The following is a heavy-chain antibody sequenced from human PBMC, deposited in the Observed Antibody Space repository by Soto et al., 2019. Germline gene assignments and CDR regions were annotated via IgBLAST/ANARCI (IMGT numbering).Heavy chain of an antibody. D-gene: IGHD3-22*01. CDR2: ISYDGDNK. J-gene: IGHJ4*02. CDR3: AKELGYDSSGYHYFDC. V-gene: IGHV3-30*01. Sequence: GGSLRLSCAASGFTFSSHDMHWVRQAPGKGLEWVSVISYDGDNKYYADSAKGRFTISRDNSRSTVYLQMNSLRAEDTAIYYCAKELGYDSSGYHYFDCWGQGTLVTVSS. CDR1: GFTFSSHD.